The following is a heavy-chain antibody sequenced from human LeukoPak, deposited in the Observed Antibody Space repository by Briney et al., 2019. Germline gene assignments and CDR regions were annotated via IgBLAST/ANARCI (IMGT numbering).Heavy chain of an antibody. D-gene: IGHD4-23*01. Sequence: GGSLRLSCAASGFTFSRYGMHWVRQAPGKGLECVAVMSNDGSSEYYSDPVKGRFTISRDNSKSTLYLQMNSLRTEDTAVYYCAKDRAAYGGNPDAYWGQGTLVTVSS. J-gene: IGHJ4*02. CDR1: GFTFSRYG. V-gene: IGHV3-30*18. CDR2: MSNDGSSE. CDR3: AKDRAAYGGNPDAY.